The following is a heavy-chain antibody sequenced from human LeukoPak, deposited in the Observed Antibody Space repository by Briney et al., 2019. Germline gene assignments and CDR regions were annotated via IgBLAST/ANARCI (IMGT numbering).Heavy chain of an antibody. V-gene: IGHV3-23*01. D-gene: IGHD3-22*01. CDR1: GFTFSSYG. CDR2: ISGSGGST. J-gene: IGHJ6*04. CDR3: AGTYYDSSKPPVDV. Sequence: GGTLRLSCAASGFTFSSYGMSWVRQAPGKGLEWVSAISGSGGSTYYADSVKGRFTISRDNSKNTLYLQMNSLRAEDTAVYYCAGTYYDSSKPPVDVWGKGTTVTISS.